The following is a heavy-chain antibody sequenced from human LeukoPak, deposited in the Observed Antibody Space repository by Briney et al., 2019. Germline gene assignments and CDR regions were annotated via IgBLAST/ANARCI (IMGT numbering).Heavy chain of an antibody. CDR1: GFTFSNYA. V-gene: IGHV3-7*01. Sequence: GGSLRLSCAASGFTFSNYAMSWVRQAPGKGLEWVASIKQDESEKYFLDSVKGRFTISRDNAENSLCLQMNSLRAEDTAVYYCARVYYQDSGTSYRHLDYWGQGTLVTVSS. CDR3: ARVYYQDSGTSYRHLDY. CDR2: IKQDESEK. D-gene: IGHD3-22*01. J-gene: IGHJ4*02.